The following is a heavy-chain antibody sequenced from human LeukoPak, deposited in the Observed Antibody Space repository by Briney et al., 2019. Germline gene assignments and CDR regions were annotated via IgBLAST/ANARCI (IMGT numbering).Heavy chain of an antibody. Sequence: GASVKVSCKASGYTFTDFGFIWVRQAPGQGLEWMGWVSTYNGDTDYAKKFQDRVTMTTESSTQTTFMELRNLRSDDTAVYYCARAESMALYFLYWGQGTLVSVCS. CDR3: ARAESMALYFLY. V-gene: IGHV1-18*01. D-gene: IGHD1-14*01. J-gene: IGHJ1*01. CDR2: VSTYNGDT. CDR1: GYTFTDFG.